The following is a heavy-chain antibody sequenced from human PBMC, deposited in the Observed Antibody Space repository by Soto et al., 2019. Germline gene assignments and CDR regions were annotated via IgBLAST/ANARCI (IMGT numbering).Heavy chain of an antibody. D-gene: IGHD5-12*01. CDR3: ARGPAAGWLQLDYYYGMDV. CDR1: GFTFSSKW. CDR2: INSDGSST. V-gene: IGHV3-74*01. J-gene: IGHJ6*02. Sequence: GGALRLSCAASGFTFSSKWMHWVRQAPGKGLVWVSRINSDGSSTSYADSVKGRFTISRDNAKNTLYLQMNSLRAEDTAVYYCARGPAAGWLQLDYYYGMDVWAQGSTVTVSS.